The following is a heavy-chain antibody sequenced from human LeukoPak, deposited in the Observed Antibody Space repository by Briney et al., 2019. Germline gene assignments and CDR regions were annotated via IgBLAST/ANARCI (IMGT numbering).Heavy chain of an antibody. CDR2: IIPILGIA. D-gene: IGHD3-22*01. Sequence: GASVKVSCKASGGTFSSYTISWVRHAPGQGLEWMGRIIPILGIANYAQKFQGRVTITADKSTSTAYMELSSLGSEDTAVYYCARDLDSSGHIDYWGQGTLVTVSS. J-gene: IGHJ4*02. CDR1: GGTFSSYT. CDR3: ARDLDSSGHIDY. V-gene: IGHV1-69*04.